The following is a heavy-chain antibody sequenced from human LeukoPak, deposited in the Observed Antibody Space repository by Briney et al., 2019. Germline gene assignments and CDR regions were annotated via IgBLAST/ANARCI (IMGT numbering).Heavy chain of an antibody. CDR1: GFTFSSYA. V-gene: IGHV3-23*01. J-gene: IGHJ4*02. D-gene: IGHD5-18*01. CDR3: AEDHPAAMVSGGGWGTYFDY. Sequence: GGTLSLTCAASGFTFSSYAMSWVRPAPGKGLEWVSALSGSDSSTSYADSVKGRFTISSDNSTNTLYLQMNSLRAEDTAVYYCAEDHPAAMVSGGGWGTYFDYWGQGTLVTVSS. CDR2: LSGSDSST.